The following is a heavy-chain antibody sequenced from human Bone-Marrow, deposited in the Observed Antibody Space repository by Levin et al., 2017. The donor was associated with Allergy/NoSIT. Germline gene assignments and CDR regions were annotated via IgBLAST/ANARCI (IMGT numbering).Heavy chain of an antibody. Sequence: GGSLRLSCAASGFAFSNYWMHWVRQAPGKGLVWVSRINRGETSTTYADSVKGRFTISRDNAKNTLYLQMNSLRAEDTAVYYCARDPVAYNFGSGSYLDYWGQGTLVSVSS. CDR3: ARDPVAYNFGSGSYLDY. J-gene: IGHJ4*02. V-gene: IGHV3-74*01. CDR2: INRGETST. D-gene: IGHD3-10*01. CDR1: GFAFSNYW.